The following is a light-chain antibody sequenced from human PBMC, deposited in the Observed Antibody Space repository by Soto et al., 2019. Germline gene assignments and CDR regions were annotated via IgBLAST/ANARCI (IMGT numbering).Light chain of an antibody. CDR1: INDIGGYNY. Sequence: QSALTQPASVSGSPGQSIIISCTGSINDIGGYNYVSWYQQKPGKAPKVILYDVGSRPSGVSNRFSGSKTGNTASLTISGLRAEDAADYYCSSYSDYRGVTGVFGGGTKLTVL. CDR2: DVG. V-gene: IGLV2-14*01. J-gene: IGLJ2*01. CDR3: SSYSDYRGVTGV.